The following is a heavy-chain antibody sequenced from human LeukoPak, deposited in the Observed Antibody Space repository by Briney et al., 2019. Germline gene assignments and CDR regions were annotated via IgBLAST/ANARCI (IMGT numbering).Heavy chain of an antibody. CDR2: ISKDGSMK. V-gene: IGHV3-30*04. Sequence: PGMYLTFNCSASAFTFNNYAMEWLRQGQGKGREWVAVISKDGSMKYYADSVQGRFTVSRDNSNNTLYLQMNSLRTEDTAVYYCAGESFDIWGQGTMVTVSS. CDR1: AFTFNNYA. CDR3: AGESFDI. J-gene: IGHJ3*02.